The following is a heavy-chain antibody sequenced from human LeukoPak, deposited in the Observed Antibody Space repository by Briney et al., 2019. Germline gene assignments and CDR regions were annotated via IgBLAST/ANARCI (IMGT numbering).Heavy chain of an antibody. J-gene: IGHJ4*02. V-gene: IGHV1-3*01. CDR3: ARDVWGDTCYPGEN. Sequence: ASVKVSCRASGYIFTKYVVHWVRQAPGQRPEWMGWIKAGNGDTKYSQNFQDRLTITRDTSASTVYMELSSLTSEDTALYYCARDVWGDTCYPGENWGQGTLVPVS. CDR2: IKAGNGDT. CDR1: GYIFTKYV. D-gene: IGHD3-16*01.